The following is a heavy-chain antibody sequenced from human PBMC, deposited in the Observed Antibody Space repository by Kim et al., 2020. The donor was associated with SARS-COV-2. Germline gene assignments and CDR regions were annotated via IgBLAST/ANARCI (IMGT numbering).Heavy chain of an antibody. J-gene: IGHJ4*02. CDR1: GYTFTSYA. CDR3: ARDPDYDFWSGYYAY. CDR2: INAGNGNT. Sequence: ASVKVSCKASGYTFTSYAMHWVRQAPGQRLEWMGWINAGNGNTKYSQKFQGRVTITRDTSASTAYMELSSLRSEDTAVYYCARDPDYDFWSGYYAYWGQGTLVTVSS. D-gene: IGHD3-3*01. V-gene: IGHV1-3*01.